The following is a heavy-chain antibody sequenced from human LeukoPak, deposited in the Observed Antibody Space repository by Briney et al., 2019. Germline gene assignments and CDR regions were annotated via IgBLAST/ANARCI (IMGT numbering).Heavy chain of an antibody. CDR1: GGSISSYY. Sequence: SETLSLTCTVSGGSISSYYWSWIRQPAGKGLERIGRIYTSGSTNYNPSPKSRVTMSVDTSKNQFSLKLSSVTAADTAVYYCARVQSDSSGYRSAFDIWGQGTMVTVSS. D-gene: IGHD3-22*01. J-gene: IGHJ3*02. CDR3: ARVQSDSSGYRSAFDI. CDR2: IYTSGST. V-gene: IGHV4-4*07.